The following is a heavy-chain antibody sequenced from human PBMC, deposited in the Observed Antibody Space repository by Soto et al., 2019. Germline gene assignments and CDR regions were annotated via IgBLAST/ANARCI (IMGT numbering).Heavy chain of an antibody. CDR1: GFTFSSYA. J-gene: IGHJ4*03. V-gene: IGHV3-23*01. CDR2: ISGSGGST. D-gene: IGHD3-22*01. Sequence: GGSLRLSCAASGFTFSSYAMSWVRQAPGKGLEWVSAISGSGGSTYYADSVKGRCTISRDNSKNTLYLQMNSLRAEDTAVYYCAKGVDSSGYYYGYFDYWGKGTTVTVSS. CDR3: AKGVDSSGYYYGYFDY.